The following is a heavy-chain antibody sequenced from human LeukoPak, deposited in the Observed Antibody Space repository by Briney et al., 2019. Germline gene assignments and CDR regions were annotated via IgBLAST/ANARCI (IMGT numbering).Heavy chain of an antibody. Sequence: SETLSLTCTVSGYSTSSGYYWGWIRQPPGKGLEWIGSIYYSGSTYYNPSLKSRVTISVDTSKNQFSLKLSSVTAADTAVYYCARKYYDFWSGYLGDWGQGTLVTVSS. D-gene: IGHD3-3*01. J-gene: IGHJ4*02. V-gene: IGHV4-38-2*02. CDR1: GYSTSSGYY. CDR3: ARKYYDFWSGYLGD. CDR2: IYYSGST.